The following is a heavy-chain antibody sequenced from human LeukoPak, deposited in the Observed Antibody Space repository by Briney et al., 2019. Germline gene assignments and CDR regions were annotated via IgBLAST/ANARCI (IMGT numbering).Heavy chain of an antibody. CDR3: ASFSPCSGGSCYLYWYFDL. D-gene: IGHD2-15*01. J-gene: IGHJ2*01. CDR2: ISASSSTI. CDR1: GFTFSSYS. V-gene: IGHV3-48*04. Sequence: PGGSLRLSCAASGFTFSSYSMNWVRQAPGKGLEWISYISASSSTIYYADSVKGRFTISRDNATNSLYLQMNSLRAEDTAVYFCASFSPCSGGSCYLYWYFDLWGRGTLVTVSS.